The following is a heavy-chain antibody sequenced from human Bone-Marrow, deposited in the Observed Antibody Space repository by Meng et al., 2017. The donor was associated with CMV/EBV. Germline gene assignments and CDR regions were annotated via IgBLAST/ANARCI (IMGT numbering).Heavy chain of an antibody. D-gene: IGHD3-16*02. J-gene: IGHJ5*02. CDR3: ARFYRSSSGFDP. CDR2: ISSSGSTI. Sequence: GESLKISCAASGFTFSDYYMSWIRQAPGKGLEWVSYISSSGSTIYYADSVKGRFTISRDNAKNSLYLQMNSLRAEDTAVYYCARFYRSSSGFDPWGQGTLVTVSS. CDR1: GFTFSDYY. V-gene: IGHV3-11*04.